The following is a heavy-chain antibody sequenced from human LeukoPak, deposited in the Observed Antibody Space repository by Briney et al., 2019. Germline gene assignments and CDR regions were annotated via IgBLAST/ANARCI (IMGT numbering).Heavy chain of an antibody. Sequence: GGSLRLSCAASGFTFNTYEMNWVRQAPGKGLEWLSYISSTGNTIYYADSVRGRFTISRDNSKNTLYLQMNSLRAEDTAVYYCAREFFIAAAGTYWFDPWGQGTLVTVSS. V-gene: IGHV3-48*03. CDR3: AREFFIAAAGTYWFDP. CDR1: GFTFNTYE. J-gene: IGHJ5*02. CDR2: ISSTGNTI. D-gene: IGHD6-13*01.